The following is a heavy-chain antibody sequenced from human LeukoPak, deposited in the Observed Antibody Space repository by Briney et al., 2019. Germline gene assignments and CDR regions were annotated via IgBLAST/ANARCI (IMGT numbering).Heavy chain of an antibody. Sequence: AGGSLRLSCAASGFTFSNAWMNWVRQAPGKGLEWVGRIYRKADGGTTEYYAPVKGRFTISRDDSKNTLYLQMNSLKTEDTAVYYCTTGSNRYDSSDFDHWGQDTLVTVSS. CDR3: TTGSNRYDSSDFDH. V-gene: IGHV3-15*01. CDR1: GFTFSNAW. D-gene: IGHD3-22*01. J-gene: IGHJ4*02. CDR2: IYRKADGGTT.